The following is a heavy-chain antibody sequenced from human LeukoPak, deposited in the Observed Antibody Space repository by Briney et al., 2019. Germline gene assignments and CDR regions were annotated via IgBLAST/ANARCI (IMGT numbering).Heavy chain of an antibody. D-gene: IGHD3-22*01. CDR1: GDTFSSYA. V-gene: IGHV1-58*02. Sequence: GASVKVSCKASGDTFSSYAISWVRQAPGQGLEWIGWIVAGSGNTNYAQKFQERVTITRDMSTSTAYMELSSLRSEDTAVYYCAAELYDSSGHRDYWGQGTLVTVSS. J-gene: IGHJ4*02. CDR3: AAELYDSSGHRDY. CDR2: IVAGSGNT.